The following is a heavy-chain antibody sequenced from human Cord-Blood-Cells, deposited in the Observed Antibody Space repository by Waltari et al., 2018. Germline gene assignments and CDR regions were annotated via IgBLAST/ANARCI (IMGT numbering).Heavy chain of an antibody. Sequence: VHLVLSGAQVTKPAASVMLSCKASGYTFTSSGLSWVRPAPGQGLEWMGWIRAYNGNTNYAQKLQGRVTRTTDTSTSTSYMGRRSLRCDDTAVYYCARRDGSGSYQYDYWGQGTLVTVSS. D-gene: IGHD3-10*01. CDR3: ARRDGSGSYQYDY. CDR1: GYTFTSSG. V-gene: IGHV1-18*01. CDR2: IRAYNGNT. J-gene: IGHJ4*02.